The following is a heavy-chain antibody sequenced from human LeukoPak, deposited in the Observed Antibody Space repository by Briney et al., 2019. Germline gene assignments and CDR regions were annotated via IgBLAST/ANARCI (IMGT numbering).Heavy chain of an antibody. Sequence: SETLSLTCTVSGYSISSGYLWGWIRQPPGKGLEWIGYIYYSGSTYYNPSLKSRVTISVDTSKNQFSLKLSSVTAADTAVYYCARLGRDSSTTPWGQGTLVTVSS. J-gene: IGHJ5*02. CDR3: ARLGRDSSTTP. CDR1: GYSISSGYL. CDR2: IYYSGST. D-gene: IGHD2-2*01. V-gene: IGHV4-38-2*02.